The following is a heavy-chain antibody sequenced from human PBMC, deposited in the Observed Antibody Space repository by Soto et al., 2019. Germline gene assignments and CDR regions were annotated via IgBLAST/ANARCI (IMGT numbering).Heavy chain of an antibody. V-gene: IGHV3-30*18. CDR2: ISYDGSNK. J-gene: IGHJ4*02. D-gene: IGHD4-4*01. CDR1: GFTFSSYG. Sequence: GGSLRLSCAASGFTFSSYGMHWVRQAPGKGLEWVAVISYDGSNKYYADSVKGRFTISRDNSKNTLYLQMNSLRAEDTAVYHCAKVKGGASTAFDYWGQGTLVTVSS. CDR3: AKVKGGASTAFDY.